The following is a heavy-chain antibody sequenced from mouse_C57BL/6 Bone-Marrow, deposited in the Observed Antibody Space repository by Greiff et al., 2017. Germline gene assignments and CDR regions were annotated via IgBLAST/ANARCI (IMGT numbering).Heavy chain of an antibody. Sequence: EVMLVESGGGLVKPGGSLKLSCAASGFTFSSYAMSWVRQTPEKRLEWVATISDGGSYTYYPDNVKGRFTISRDTAKNNLYLQMSHLKSEATAMYYCARDWDVAYWGQGALVTVSA. CDR1: GFTFSSYA. CDR2: ISDGGSYT. J-gene: IGHJ3*01. V-gene: IGHV5-4*01. D-gene: IGHD4-1*01. CDR3: ARDWDVAY.